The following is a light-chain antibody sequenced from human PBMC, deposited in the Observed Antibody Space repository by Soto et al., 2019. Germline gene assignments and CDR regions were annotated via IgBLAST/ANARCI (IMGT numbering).Light chain of an antibody. J-gene: IGKJ1*01. V-gene: IGKV1-39*01. CDR3: QQGFSLPWT. CDR1: QDIKNY. Sequence: DIQVTQSPSSLSASVGDRVTISCRASQDIKNYLNWYQRKPGTASRLLIYAASILHSGVPSTFSASGSGTDFALNISSLQADDFGTYYCQQGFSLPWTFGQGTKVEVK. CDR2: AAS.